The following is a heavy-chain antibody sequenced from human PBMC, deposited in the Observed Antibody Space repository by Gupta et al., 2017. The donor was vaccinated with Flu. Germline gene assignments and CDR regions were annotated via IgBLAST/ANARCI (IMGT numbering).Heavy chain of an antibody. CDR1: GFTVSSNY. CDR3: ARDGYSSSSYDY. D-gene: IGHD6-6*01. V-gene: IGHV3-66*02. CDR2: IYSGGST. J-gene: IGHJ4*02. Sequence: EVQLVESGGGLVQPGGSLRLACAASGFTVSSNYMSWVRQAPGKGLEWVSVIYSGGSTYYADSVKGRFTISRDNSKNTLYLQMNSLRAEDTAVYYCARDGYSSSSYDYWGQGTLVTVSS.